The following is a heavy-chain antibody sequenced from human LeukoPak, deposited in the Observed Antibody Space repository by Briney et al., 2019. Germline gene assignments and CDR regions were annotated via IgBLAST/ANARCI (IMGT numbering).Heavy chain of an antibody. V-gene: IGHV4-39*01. CDR3: ARLPQSEYSYGFEDH. J-gene: IGHJ4*02. CDR1: GGSVSSSSYY. Sequence: SETLSLTCTVSGGSVSSSSYYWGWIRHPPGKRLEWIASIRYSGNTFSNPSLKSRVTISVDTSKNQFSLRLNSVTAADTAVYYCARLPQSEYSYGFEDHWGQGILVTVSS. CDR2: IRYSGNT. D-gene: IGHD5-18*01.